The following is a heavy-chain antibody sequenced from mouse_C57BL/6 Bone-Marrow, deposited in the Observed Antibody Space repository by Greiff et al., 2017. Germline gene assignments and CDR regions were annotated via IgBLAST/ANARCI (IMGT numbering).Heavy chain of an antibody. Sequence: QVQLKQPGAELVKPGASVKLSCKASGYTFTSYWMHWVKQRPGQGLEWIGMIHPNSGSTNYNEKFKSKATLTVDKSSSTAYMQLSSLTSEDAAVYYCARSYSYDYDELLAMDYRGQGTSVTASS. V-gene: IGHV1-64*01. D-gene: IGHD2-4*01. J-gene: IGHJ4*01. CDR3: ARSYSYDYDELLAMDY. CDR1: GYTFTSYW. CDR2: IHPNSGST.